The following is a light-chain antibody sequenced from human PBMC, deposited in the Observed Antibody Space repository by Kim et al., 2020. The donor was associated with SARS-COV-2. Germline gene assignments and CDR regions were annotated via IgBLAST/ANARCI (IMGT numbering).Light chain of an antibody. V-gene: IGKV1-39*01. CDR2: TAS. J-gene: IGKJ1*01. CDR3: QQTYSASRT. Sequence: ASVGNRVTITCRASQDISRYLYCYQQKPGKDPKRLIYTASSFQSVVPSRFTGSGSETDFTLTISSLQPEDFATYYCQQTYSASRTFGQGTKVDIK. CDR1: QDISRY.